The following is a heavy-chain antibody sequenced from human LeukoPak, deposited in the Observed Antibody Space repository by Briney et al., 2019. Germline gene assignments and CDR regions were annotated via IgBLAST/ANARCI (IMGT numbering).Heavy chain of an antibody. V-gene: IGHV4-30-4*01. J-gene: IGHJ5*02. CDR2: VYYSGST. CDR3: ARGGIVVVPAAISWFDP. Sequence: PSETLSLTCTVSGGSISSGDYYWSWIRQPPGKGREWIGYVYYSGSTYYNPSLRSRVTISVDTSKNQFSLKLSSVTAADTAVYYCARGGIVVVPAAISWFDPWGQGTLVTVSS. D-gene: IGHD2-2*02. CDR1: GGSISSGDYY.